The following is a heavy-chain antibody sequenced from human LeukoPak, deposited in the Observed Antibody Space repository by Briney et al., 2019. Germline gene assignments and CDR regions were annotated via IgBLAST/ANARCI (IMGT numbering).Heavy chain of an antibody. D-gene: IGHD3-10*01. CDR3: ASSYYYGSGSYYNSFDY. V-gene: IGHV4-59*01. Sequence: SETLSLTCTVSGGSISSYHWSWIRQPPGKGLEWIGYIYYSGSTNYNPSLKSRVTILVDTSKNQFSLKLSSVTAADTAVYYCASSYYYGSGSYYNSFDYWGQGTLVTVSS. CDR1: GGSISSYH. J-gene: IGHJ4*02. CDR2: IYYSGST.